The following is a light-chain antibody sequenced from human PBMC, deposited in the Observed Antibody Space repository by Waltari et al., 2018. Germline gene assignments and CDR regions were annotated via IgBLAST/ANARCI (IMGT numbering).Light chain of an antibody. V-gene: IGKV4-1*01. CDR1: QSVLSSSNNKNY. Sequence: DIVMTQSPDSLAVSLGERATINCKSSQSVLSSSNNKNYLAWYQQKPGQPPKLLIYWASTRESGVTDRFSGSGSGTDFTLTISSLQAEDVAVYYCQQYYSSPITFGQGTRLEIK. CDR3: QQYYSSPIT. J-gene: IGKJ5*01. CDR2: WAS.